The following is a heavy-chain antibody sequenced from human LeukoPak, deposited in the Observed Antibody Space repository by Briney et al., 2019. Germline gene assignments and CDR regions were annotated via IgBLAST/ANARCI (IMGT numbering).Heavy chain of an antibody. J-gene: IGHJ4*02. Sequence: PSETLSLTCAVYGGSFSGYYWSWIRQPPGKGLEWIGEINHSGSTNYNPSLKSRVTISVDTSKNQFSLKLSSVTAADTAVYYCARARGYCSSTSCTKTSPDYWGQGTLVTVSS. CDR1: GGSFSGYY. CDR2: INHSGST. CDR3: ARARGYCSSTSCTKTSPDY. D-gene: IGHD2-2*03. V-gene: IGHV4-34*01.